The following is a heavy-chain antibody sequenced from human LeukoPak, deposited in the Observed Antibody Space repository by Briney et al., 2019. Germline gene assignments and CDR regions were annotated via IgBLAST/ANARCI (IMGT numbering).Heavy chain of an antibody. CDR3: ATFDYAAFLI. CDR2: IKSKTDGGTR. CDR1: GFTSSNAW. Sequence: GGSLRLSCAVSGFTSSNAWMSWVRQAPGKGLEWVGRIKSKTDGGTRDYAAPVKGRFTISRDDSKNTLYLQMNSLKTEDTAVYYCATFDYAAFLIWGQGTMVTVSS. D-gene: IGHD4/OR15-4a*01. J-gene: IGHJ3*02. V-gene: IGHV3-15*01.